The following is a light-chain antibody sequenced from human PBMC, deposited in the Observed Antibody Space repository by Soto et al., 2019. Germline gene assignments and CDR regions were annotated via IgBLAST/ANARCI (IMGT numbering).Light chain of an antibody. Sequence: EIVLTQSPGTLYLAPGEGATLSCRASQSVKSSYLAWYQQKPGQAPRLLIYGASTRATGIPARFSGSGSGTEFTLTISGLQSEDFAVYYCQHYYNWPRTFGQGTKVDIK. V-gene: IGKV3-15*01. CDR2: GAS. J-gene: IGKJ1*01. CDR3: QHYYNWPRT. CDR1: QSVKSSY.